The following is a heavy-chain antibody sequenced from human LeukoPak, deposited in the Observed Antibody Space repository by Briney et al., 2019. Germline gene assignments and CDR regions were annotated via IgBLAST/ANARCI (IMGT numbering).Heavy chain of an antibody. CDR1: GGSFSGYY. Sequence: SETLSLTCAVYGGSFSGYYWSWIRQPPGKRLEWIGEINHSGSTNYNPSLKSRVTISVDTSKNQFSLKLSSVTAADTAVYYCASSGEQYYFDYWGQGTLVTVSS. CDR2: INHSGST. CDR3: ASSGEQYYFDY. D-gene: IGHD1/OR15-1a*01. J-gene: IGHJ4*02. V-gene: IGHV4-34*01.